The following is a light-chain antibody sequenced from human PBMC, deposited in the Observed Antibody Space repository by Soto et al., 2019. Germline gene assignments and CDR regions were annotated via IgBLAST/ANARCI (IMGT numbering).Light chain of an antibody. V-gene: IGLV1-47*02. J-gene: IGLJ3*02. Sequence: QSVLTQPPSTSATPGQRVTISCSGSPSNIGKNYVYWYQLLPGTAPRLLIHNNNQRPSGVPDRFSGSKSGTSASLAISGVRSEDEADYSCATWDSALSAGVFGGGTKLTVL. CDR2: NNN. CDR1: PSNIGKNY. CDR3: ATWDSALSAGV.